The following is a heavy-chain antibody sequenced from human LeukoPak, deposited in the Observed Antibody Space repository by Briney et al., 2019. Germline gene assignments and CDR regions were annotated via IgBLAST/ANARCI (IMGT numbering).Heavy chain of an antibody. J-gene: IGHJ4*02. CDR3: ARGGGYSYGLDY. CDR1: GYTFTSYD. D-gene: IGHD5-18*01. Sequence: ASVKVSCKASGYTFTSYDINWVRQATGQGLEWMGWMNPNSGNTGYVQKFQGRVTMTRNTSISTAYMELSSLRSEDTAVYYCARGGGYSYGLDYWGQGTLVTVSS. CDR2: MNPNSGNT. V-gene: IGHV1-8*01.